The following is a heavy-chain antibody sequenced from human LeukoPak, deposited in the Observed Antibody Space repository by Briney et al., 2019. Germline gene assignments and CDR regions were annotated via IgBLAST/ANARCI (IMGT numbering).Heavy chain of an antibody. CDR1: GFTFSDYY. J-gene: IGHJ6*02. Sequence: GGSLRLSCAASGFTFSDYYMSWIRQAPGKGLEWVSYISSSGSTIYYADSVKGRFTISRDNAKNSLYLQMNSLRAEDTAVYYCARGPMVRGPKRSYYYYYGMDVWGQGTTVTVSS. D-gene: IGHD3-10*01. V-gene: IGHV3-11*01. CDR3: ARGPMVRGPKRSYYYYYGMDV. CDR2: ISSSGSTI.